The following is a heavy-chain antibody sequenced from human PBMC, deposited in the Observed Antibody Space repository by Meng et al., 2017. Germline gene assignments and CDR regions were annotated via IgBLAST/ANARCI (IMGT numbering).Heavy chain of an antibody. V-gene: IGHV1-2*06. CDR3: ARDEDISAAGKLFGDY. CDR1: GYTFPDYW. D-gene: IGHD6-13*01. J-gene: IGHJ4*02. CDR2: INPKSGDT. Sequence: GESVRSGGEVSKPGASVKVPCKASGYTFPDYWLHWVRRAPGQGLEWMGRINPKSGDTHYAQRFQGRVTMTGDTSISTAYMELSGLRSDDTAMYYCARDEDISAAGKLFGDYWGQGTLVTVSS.